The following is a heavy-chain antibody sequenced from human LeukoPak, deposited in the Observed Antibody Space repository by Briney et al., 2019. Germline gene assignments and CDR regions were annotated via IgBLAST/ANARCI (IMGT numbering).Heavy chain of an antibody. V-gene: IGHV4-59*01. CDR1: RGSISTYY. D-gene: IGHD2-2*01. J-gene: IGHJ4*02. CDR3: TRDPTSWAGFFDY. Sequence: KTSETLSLTCTVSRGSISTYYWTWIRQPPGKGLEWNGYIYFRGTTSYNPSLKSRVTISVDTSKNVLSLNLKSVTAADTDLYYCTRDPTSWAGFFDYWGQGIPVTVSS. CDR2: IYFRGTT.